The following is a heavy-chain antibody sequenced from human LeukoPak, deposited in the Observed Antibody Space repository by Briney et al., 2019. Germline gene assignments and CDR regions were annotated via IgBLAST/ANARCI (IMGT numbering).Heavy chain of an antibody. J-gene: IGHJ4*02. V-gene: IGHV3-11*04. Sequence: GGSLRLSCAASGFTFSDYYMSWIRQAPGKGLEWVSYINSSGSTIYYADSVKGRFTISRDKDKNSLYLQMNSLRAEDTAVYYCARGLRSMIYDSSGYPHWGQGTLVTVSS. D-gene: IGHD3-22*01. CDR1: GFTFSDYY. CDR2: INSSGSTI. CDR3: ARGLRSMIYDSSGYPH.